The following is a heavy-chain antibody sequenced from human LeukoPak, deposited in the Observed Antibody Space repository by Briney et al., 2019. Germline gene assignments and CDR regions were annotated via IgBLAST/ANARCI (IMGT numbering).Heavy chain of an antibody. CDR3: ARHQSDGSKPRLFDY. D-gene: IGHD4-23*01. CDR2: IFYSGNT. V-gene: IGHV4-39*01. Sequence: SETLSLTCTVSGGSISSRSYYWGWIRQPPGKGLEWIGSIFYSGNTHYNPSLESRVSISVDTSKNQFSLKLSSVTAADTAVYFCARHQSDGSKPRLFDYWGQGTLATVSS. J-gene: IGHJ4*02. CDR1: GGSISSRSYY.